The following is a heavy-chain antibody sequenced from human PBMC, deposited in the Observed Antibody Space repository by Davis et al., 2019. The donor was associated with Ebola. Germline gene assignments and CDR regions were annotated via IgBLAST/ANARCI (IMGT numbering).Heavy chain of an antibody. CDR2: INTNTGNP. D-gene: IGHD2-8*01. CDR1: GYTFSRNG. V-gene: IGHV7-4-1*02. J-gene: IGHJ5*02. CDR3: ARDLGNGVSGFDP. Sequence: ASVKVSCKASGYTFSRNGMNWVRQAPGQGLEWMGWINTNTGNPTYAQGFTGRFVFSLDTSVSTAYLQISSLKAEDTAVYYCARDLGNGVSGFDPWGQGTLVTVSS.